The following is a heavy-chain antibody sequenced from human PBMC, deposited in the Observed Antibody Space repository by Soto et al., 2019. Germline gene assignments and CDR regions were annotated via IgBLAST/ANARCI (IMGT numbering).Heavy chain of an antibody. CDR2: ISRSSSTI. J-gene: IGHJ4*02. Sequence: EVQLVESGGGLVQPGGSLRLSCVASGFTLSRYSMNWVRQAPGKGLEWVSYISRSSSTIYYADSVKGRFTISRDNAENSLYLELNSLRAEETAVYYCARALAGGIPAYWGQGTRVTVSS. CDR3: ARALAGGIPAY. D-gene: IGHD6-13*01. V-gene: IGHV3-48*01. CDR1: GFTLSRYS.